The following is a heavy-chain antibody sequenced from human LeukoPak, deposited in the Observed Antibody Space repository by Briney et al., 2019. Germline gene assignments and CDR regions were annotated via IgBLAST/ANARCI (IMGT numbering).Heavy chain of an antibody. D-gene: IGHD3-10*01. J-gene: IGHJ6*02. CDR3: ARENRYGSGLPYYYYGMDV. CDR2: MNPNSGNT. Sequence: ASVKVSCKASGYTFTSYDINWVRQATGQGLEWMGWMNPNSGNTGYAQKFQGRVTMTRNTSISTAYMELSSLRSEDTAVYYCARENRYGSGLPYYYYGMDVWGQGTTVTVSS. CDR1: GYTFTSYD. V-gene: IGHV1-8*01.